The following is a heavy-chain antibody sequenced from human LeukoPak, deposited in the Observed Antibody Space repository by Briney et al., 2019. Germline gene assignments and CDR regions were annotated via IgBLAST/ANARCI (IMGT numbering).Heavy chain of an antibody. Sequence: GGSLRLSCAASGFTFTSHAMNWVRQAPGKGLEWVSVITYSGGSTNYADSVKGRFTISRDNSKNTLYLQMNSLRAEDTAVYSCAREQVNGGSFDYSGRGTLVTVSS. CDR2: ITYSGGST. CDR1: GFTFTSHA. V-gene: IGHV3-23*01. D-gene: IGHD2-8*01. J-gene: IGHJ4*02. CDR3: AREQVNGGSFDY.